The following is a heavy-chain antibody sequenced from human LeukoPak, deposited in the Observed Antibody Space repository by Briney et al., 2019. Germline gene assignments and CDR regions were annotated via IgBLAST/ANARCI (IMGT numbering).Heavy chain of an antibody. CDR3: ARCLVVQGYYYGMDV. CDR1: GFTVSSNY. CDR2: IYSGGST. D-gene: IGHD2-21*01. V-gene: IGHV3-66*01. J-gene: IGHJ6*04. Sequence: GGSLRLSCAASGFTVSSNYMSWVRQAPGKGLEWVSIIYSGGSTYYADSVKGTFTISRDNSKNTLHLQMNSPTAEDTAVYYCARCLVVQGYYYGMDVWGEGTTVTVSS.